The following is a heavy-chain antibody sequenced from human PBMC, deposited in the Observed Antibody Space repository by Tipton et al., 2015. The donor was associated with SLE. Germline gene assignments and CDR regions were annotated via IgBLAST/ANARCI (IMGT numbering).Heavy chain of an antibody. CDR2: ISAYNGNT. CDR1: GYTFTSYG. Sequence: QSGPEVKKPGASVKVSCKASGYTFTSYGISWVRQAPGQGLEWMGWISAYNGNTNYEQKLQGRVTMTRDTSISTAYMELSRLGADETAVYYCARTDTPGDAFDIWGQGTMVTVSS. CDR3: ARTDTPGDAFDI. V-gene: IGHV1-18*01. J-gene: IGHJ3*02. D-gene: IGHD5-18*01.